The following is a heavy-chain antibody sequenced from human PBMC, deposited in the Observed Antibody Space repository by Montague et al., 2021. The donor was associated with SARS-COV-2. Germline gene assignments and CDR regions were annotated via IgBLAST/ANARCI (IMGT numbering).Heavy chain of an antibody. J-gene: IGHJ4*02. CDR2: ISISGST. D-gene: IGHD6-19*01. CDR1: GEPISSGSYY. CDR3: ARDIAVAGLFDY. V-gene: IGHV4-61*02. Sequence: TLSLTCSVSGEPISSGSYYWSWIRQPAGEGLEWIGRISISGSTNYNPSLKSRVTISVDTSKNQFSLKLGSVTAADTAVYYCARDIAVAGLFDYWGQGTLVTVSS.